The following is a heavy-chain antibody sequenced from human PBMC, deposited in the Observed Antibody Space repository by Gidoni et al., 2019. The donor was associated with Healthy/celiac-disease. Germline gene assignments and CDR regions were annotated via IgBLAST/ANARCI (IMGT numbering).Heavy chain of an antibody. J-gene: IGHJ5*02. CDR3: ASVSVVRTARDWFDP. V-gene: IGHV4-39*07. CDR2: IYYSGST. Sequence: QLQLQESRPGLGKPPATLSLTCTVSGGSIRRRSYYWGWIRQPPGKGLEWIGRIYYSGSTYDNPSLTSRVTIPVATSKNQFSLKLSSVTAADTAVYYCASVSVVRTARDWFDPWGQGTLVTVSS. D-gene: IGHD2-15*01. CDR1: GGSIRRRSYY.